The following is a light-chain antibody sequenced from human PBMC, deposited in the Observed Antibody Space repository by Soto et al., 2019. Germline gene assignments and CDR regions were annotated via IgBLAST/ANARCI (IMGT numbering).Light chain of an antibody. CDR2: YDS. V-gene: IGLV3-21*04. CDR3: QVWDSSSDLGV. CDR1: NIGSKS. Sequence: SFELTQPPSVSVAPGKTARITCGGNNIGSKSVHWYQQKPGQAPVLVIYYDSDRPSAIPERFSGSNSGNTATLTISRVEAGDEADYYCQVWDSSSDLGVFGGGTKLTVL. J-gene: IGLJ3*02.